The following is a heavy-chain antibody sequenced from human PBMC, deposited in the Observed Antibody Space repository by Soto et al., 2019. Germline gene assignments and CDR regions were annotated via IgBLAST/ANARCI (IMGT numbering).Heavy chain of an antibody. CDR1: GYTFTSYA. V-gene: IGHV1-18*01. J-gene: IGHJ4*02. CDR2: ISAHNGNT. Sequence: ASVKVSCKASGYTFTSYAISWVRQAPGQGLEWMGWISAHNGNTKYAQKLQGRVTMTTDTSTSTAYMEVRSLRSDDTAAYYCARDTAMALPDAWGQGTLVTVSS. CDR3: ARDTAMALPDA. D-gene: IGHD5-18*01.